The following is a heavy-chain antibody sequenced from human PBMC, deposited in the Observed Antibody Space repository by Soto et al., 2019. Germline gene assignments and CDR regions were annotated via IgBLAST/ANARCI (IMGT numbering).Heavy chain of an antibody. Sequence: QVQLQESGPGLVKPSQTLSLTCTVSGGSISSGGYYWSWIRQHPGKGLEWIGYIYYSGSTYYNPSLKSRVTISVDTSKNQVSLKLSSVTAADTAVYYCARDQSGYYDSSGYYFIDWYFDLWGRGTLVTVSS. D-gene: IGHD3-22*01. CDR2: IYYSGST. J-gene: IGHJ2*01. CDR3: ARDQSGYYDSSGYYFIDWYFDL. V-gene: IGHV4-31*03. CDR1: GGSISSGGYY.